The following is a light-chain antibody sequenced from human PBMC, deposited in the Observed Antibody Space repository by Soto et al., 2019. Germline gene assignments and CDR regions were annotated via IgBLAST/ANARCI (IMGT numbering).Light chain of an antibody. V-gene: IGKV3-20*01. J-gene: IGKJ1*01. Sequence: EIVLTQSPGTLSLSPGERATLSCRASQRVSSNYLAWYQQKPGQAPRLLIYGASSRATGIPDRFSGSGSGTDFTLTISRLEPEDFAVYYCQQYGSSPWTFGQGTKVDIK. CDR2: GAS. CDR1: QRVSSNY. CDR3: QQYGSSPWT.